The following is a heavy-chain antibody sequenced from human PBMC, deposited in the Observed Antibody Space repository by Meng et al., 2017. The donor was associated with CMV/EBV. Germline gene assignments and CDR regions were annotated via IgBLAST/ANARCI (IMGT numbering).Heavy chain of an antibody. V-gene: IGHV2-70D*14. CDR1: GFSLSTSGMR. CDR3: ARAHTDYYYGMDV. Sequence: SGPTLVKPTQTLTLTCTFSGFSLSTSGMRVRWIRQPPGKALEWLARIDWDDDKFYSTSLKTRLTISKDTSKNQVVLTMTNMDPVDTATYYCARAHTDYYYGMDVWGQGTTVTVSS. D-gene: IGHD4-17*01. CDR2: IDWDDDK. J-gene: IGHJ6*02.